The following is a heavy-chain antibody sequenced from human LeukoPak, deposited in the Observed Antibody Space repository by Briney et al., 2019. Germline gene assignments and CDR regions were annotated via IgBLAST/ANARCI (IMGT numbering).Heavy chain of an antibody. J-gene: IGHJ6*02. Sequence: ASVKVSCKVSGYTLTELSMHWVRQAPGKGLEWMGGFDPEDGETIYAQKFQGRVTMTEDTSTDTAYMELSSLRSEDTAVYYCATTARPYSSGWYFYYGMDVWGQGTTVTVSS. CDR2: FDPEDGET. CDR1: GYTLTELS. V-gene: IGHV1-24*01. D-gene: IGHD6-19*01. CDR3: ATTARPYSSGWYFYYGMDV.